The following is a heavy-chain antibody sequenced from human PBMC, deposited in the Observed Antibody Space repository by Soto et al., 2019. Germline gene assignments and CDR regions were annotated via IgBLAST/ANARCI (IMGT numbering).Heavy chain of an antibody. D-gene: IGHD3-22*01. J-gene: IGHJ4*01. CDR3: TTDDAHSMTDGCCDY. CDR2: IKSKTSGGTT. Sequence: EVLLVDSGGDLVKPGGTLRLSCGGSGFAFSNFWINWVRQAPGKGLALVGRIKSKTSGGTTDFAAPGRGRFASTRDDSRNMAYMQMPSLNTEDTGVYYCTTDDAHSMTDGCCDYLGDGTLVTVSS. CDR1: GFAFSNFW. V-gene: IGHV3-15*07.